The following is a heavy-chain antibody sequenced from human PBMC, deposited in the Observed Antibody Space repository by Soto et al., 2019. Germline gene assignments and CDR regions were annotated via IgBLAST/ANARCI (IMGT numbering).Heavy chain of an antibody. Sequence: GGSLRLSCAASGFTFSSYGMHWVRQAPGKGLEWVAVISYDGSNKYYADSVKGRFTISRDNSKNTLYLQMNSLRAEDTAVYYCAKDPNNLYDHSGYDPFDYWGQGTLVTVSS. V-gene: IGHV3-30*18. CDR1: GFTFSSYG. J-gene: IGHJ4*02. CDR2: ISYDGSNK. CDR3: AKDPNNLYDHSGYDPFDY. D-gene: IGHD5-12*01.